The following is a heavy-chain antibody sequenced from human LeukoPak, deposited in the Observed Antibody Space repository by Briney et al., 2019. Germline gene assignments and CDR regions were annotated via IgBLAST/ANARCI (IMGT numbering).Heavy chain of an antibody. CDR3: ASGHNLSNFGY. CDR2: VCGSGGST. CDR1: GFTFSSYA. J-gene: IGHJ4*02. D-gene: IGHD2/OR15-2a*01. Sequence: PGGSLRLSCAASGFTFSSYAMSWVRQAPGKGLEWVSAVCGSGGSTYYADSVKGRFTISRDNSKNTLYLQMNSLRAEDTAVYYCASGHNLSNFGYWGQGTLVTVSS. V-gene: IGHV3-23*01.